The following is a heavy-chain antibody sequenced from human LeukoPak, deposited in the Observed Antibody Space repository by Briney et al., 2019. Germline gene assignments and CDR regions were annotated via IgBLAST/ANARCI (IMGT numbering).Heavy chain of an antibody. CDR1: GFTFSSYA. CDR3: ARDPPPKYCSSTSCYTSGYFDY. V-gene: IGHV3-30*04. Sequence: PGGSLRLSCAASGFTFSSYAMHWVRQAPGKGLEWVAVISYDGSNKYCADSVKGRFTISRDNSKNTLYLQMNSLRAEDTAVYYCARDPPPKYCSSTSCYTSGYFDYWGQGTLVTVSS. J-gene: IGHJ4*02. D-gene: IGHD2-2*02. CDR2: ISYDGSNK.